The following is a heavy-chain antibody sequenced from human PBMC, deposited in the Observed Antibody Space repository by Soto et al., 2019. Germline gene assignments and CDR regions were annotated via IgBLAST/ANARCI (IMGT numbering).Heavy chain of an antibody. Sequence: PGGSLRLSCAASGFTFSSYGMHWVRQAPGKGLEWVAVISYDGSNKYYADSVKGRFTISRDNSKNTLYLQMNSLRAEDTAVYYCAKSEPPPDYYGSGSYPHYYYGMDVWGQGTTVTVSS. D-gene: IGHD3-10*01. CDR1: GFTFSSYG. CDR2: ISYDGSNK. V-gene: IGHV3-30*18. J-gene: IGHJ6*02. CDR3: AKSEPPPDYYGSGSYPHYYYGMDV.